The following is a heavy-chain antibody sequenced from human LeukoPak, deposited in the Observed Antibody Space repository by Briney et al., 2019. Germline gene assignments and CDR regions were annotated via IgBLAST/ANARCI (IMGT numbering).Heavy chain of an antibody. J-gene: IGHJ5*02. CDR3: AREAVVAATKQYNWFDP. CDR2: IYYSGST. CDR1: GFSVSSGSYY. V-gene: IGHV4-61*01. Sequence: SETLSLTCTVSGFSVSSGSYYWSWIRQPPGKGLEWIGYIYYSGSTNYNPSLKSRVTISVDTSKNQFSLKLSSVTAADTAVYYCAREAVVAATKQYNWFDPWGQGTLATVSS. D-gene: IGHD2-15*01.